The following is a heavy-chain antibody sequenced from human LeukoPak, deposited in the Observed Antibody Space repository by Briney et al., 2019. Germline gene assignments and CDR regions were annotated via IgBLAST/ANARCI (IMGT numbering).Heavy chain of an antibody. J-gene: IGHJ6*02. CDR2: ICTSGTT. Sequence: SETLSLTCTVSGGSISHFYWSWMRQPAGKGLEWIGRICTSGTTDYNPSLKSRVTMSVDTSKDQFSLNLNSVTAADTAVYYCARDPIGTIAAPDGSHYYGMDVWGQGTTVTVSS. CDR3: ARDPIGTIAAPDGSHYYGMDV. D-gene: IGHD6-13*01. V-gene: IGHV4-4*07. CDR1: GGSISHFY.